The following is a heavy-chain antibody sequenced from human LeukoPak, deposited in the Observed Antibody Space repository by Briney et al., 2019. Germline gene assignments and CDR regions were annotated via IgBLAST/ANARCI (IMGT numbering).Heavy chain of an antibody. CDR1: GFTVSSNY. Sequence: GGSLTLSCAESGFTVSSNYMSWLRQAPGKGLEWVSVIYSGDTTYYADSVKGRSTISRDNSKNTQYLQMDRLRVDYTAVYYCARDLGVVRGVVGHWGEGTLVTVSS. CDR3: ARDLGVVRGVVGH. CDR2: IYSGDTT. V-gene: IGHV3-66*01. D-gene: IGHD3-10*01. J-gene: IGHJ4*02.